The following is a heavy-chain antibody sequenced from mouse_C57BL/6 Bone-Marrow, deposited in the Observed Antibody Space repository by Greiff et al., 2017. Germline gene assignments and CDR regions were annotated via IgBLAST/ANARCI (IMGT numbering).Heavy chain of an antibody. CDR1: GFTFSSYA. J-gene: IGHJ2*01. V-gene: IGHV5-4*03. Sequence: EVKLVESGGGLVKPGGSLKLSCAASGFTFSSYAMSWVRQTPEKRLEWVATISDGGSYTYYPDNVKGRFTISRDNAKNNLYLQMSHLKSEDTAMYYCARRWLDYWGQGTTRTVSS. CDR3: ARRWLDY. D-gene: IGHD2-2*01. CDR2: ISDGGSYT.